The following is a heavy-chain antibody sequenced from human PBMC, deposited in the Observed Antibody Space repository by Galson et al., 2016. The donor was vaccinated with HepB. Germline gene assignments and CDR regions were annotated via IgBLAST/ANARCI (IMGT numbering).Heavy chain of an antibody. Sequence: QSGAEVKKPGESLKISCKGSGYNFTISWIAWVRQTPGKGLEWMGIIYPDDSDTKYNPSFHGQVTISVDRSITTAYLQWGRLKTSDTAMYYCARPPGGTIHGTWFDPWGQGTRVTVTS. CDR3: ARPPGGTIHGTWFDP. V-gene: IGHV5-51*01. CDR1: GYNFTISW. CDR2: IYPDDSDT. J-gene: IGHJ5*02. D-gene: IGHD2-21*01.